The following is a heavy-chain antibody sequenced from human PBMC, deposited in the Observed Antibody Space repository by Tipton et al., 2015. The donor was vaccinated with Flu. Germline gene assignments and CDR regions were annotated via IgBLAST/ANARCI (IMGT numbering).Heavy chain of an antibody. CDR1: GGSVSGGSYY. V-gene: IGHV4-61*01. D-gene: IGHD6-19*01. CDR3: ARAVAVAGLIHDFDY. J-gene: IGHJ4*02. CDR2: IYYSGST. Sequence: TLSLTCTVSGGSVSGGSYYWSWIRQPPGKGLEWIGYIYYSGSTNYNPSLKSRVTISVDTSKNQFSLKLSSVTAADTAVYYCARAVAVAGLIHDFDYWGQGTLVTVSS.